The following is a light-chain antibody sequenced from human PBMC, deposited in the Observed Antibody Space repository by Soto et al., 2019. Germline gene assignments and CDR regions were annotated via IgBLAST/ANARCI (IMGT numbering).Light chain of an antibody. J-gene: IGKJ4*01. CDR1: LNIYFKSNNRNY. CDR2: WAS. Sequence: DIVMTQSPDSLRVSMGERATISCTSSLNIYFKSNNRNYVAWYQQKTGQPPKLLVYWASTRESGVPDRFTGSGSGTYFTLTIDNVQPDDVAVYYCQQYFITPLTFGGGTRMDSK. CDR3: QQYFITPLT. V-gene: IGKV4-1*01.